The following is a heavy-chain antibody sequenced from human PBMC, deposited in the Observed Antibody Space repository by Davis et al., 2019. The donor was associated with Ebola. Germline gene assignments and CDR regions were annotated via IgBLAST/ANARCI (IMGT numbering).Heavy chain of an antibody. CDR1: GFTFSSYS. Sequence: PGGSLRLSCAASGFTFSSYSMNWVRQAPGKGLEWVSYISSSSSTIYYADSVKGRFTISRDNAKNSLYLQMNSLRAEDTAVYYCATPRELYWWCMLYWGQGTLVTVSS. J-gene: IGHJ4*02. V-gene: IGHV3-48*01. CDR3: ATPRELYWWCMLY. CDR2: ISSSSSTI. D-gene: IGHD2-8*02.